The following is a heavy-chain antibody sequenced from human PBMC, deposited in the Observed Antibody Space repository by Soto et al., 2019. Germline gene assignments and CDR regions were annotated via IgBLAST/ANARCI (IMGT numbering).Heavy chain of an antibody. CDR2: VYHTGST. CDR1: GGSISGSY. Sequence: SETLSLTCSVSGGSISGSYWSWIRQSPGKGLEWLGYVYHTGSTNYSPSLRSRVSISVDTSKNEFSLRLSSVTAADTAVYFCARSVAVPGAHIDYWGQGTQVTVSS. J-gene: IGHJ4*02. V-gene: IGHV4-59*01. CDR3: ARSVAVPGAHIDY. D-gene: IGHD6-19*01.